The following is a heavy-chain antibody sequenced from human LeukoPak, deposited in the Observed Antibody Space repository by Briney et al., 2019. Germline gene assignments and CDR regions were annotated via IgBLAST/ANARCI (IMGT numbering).Heavy chain of an antibody. D-gene: IGHD6-19*01. V-gene: IGHV1-3*01. CDR2: INAGNGNT. Sequence: ASVKVSCKASGYTFTSYAMHWVRQAPGQRLEWMGWINAGNGNTKYSQKFQGRVTITRDTSASTAYMELSSLRSEDTAVYYCAREIAVAGYPDYWGQGTLVTVSS. CDR1: GYTFTSYA. J-gene: IGHJ4*02. CDR3: AREIAVAGYPDY.